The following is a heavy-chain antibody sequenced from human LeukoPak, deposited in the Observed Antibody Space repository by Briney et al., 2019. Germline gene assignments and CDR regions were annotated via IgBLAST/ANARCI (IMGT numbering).Heavy chain of an antibody. Sequence: PSETLSLTCAVYGGSFSGYYWSWIRQPPGKGLEWIGEINHSGSTNYNPSLKSRVTISVDTSKNQFSLKLSSVTAADTAVYYCASSRGSNFDYWGQGTLVTVSS. V-gene: IGHV4-34*01. CDR1: GGSFSGYY. D-gene: IGHD4-11*01. J-gene: IGHJ4*02. CDR3: ASSRGSNFDY. CDR2: INHSGST.